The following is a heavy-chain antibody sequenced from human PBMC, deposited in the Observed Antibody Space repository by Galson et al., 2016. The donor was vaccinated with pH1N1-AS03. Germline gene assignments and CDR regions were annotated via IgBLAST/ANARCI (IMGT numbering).Heavy chain of an antibody. CDR3: AKDRSSRNVLGAYDY. D-gene: IGHD3-10*02. Sequence: SLRLSCAASGFTFSNYGMSWVRQAPGKGLEWVSDISRGNTYHADSVKGRFTISRDDSKNTLYLQMNSLRAEDTAVYYCAKDRSSRNVLGAYDYWGQGTLVTVSS. CDR1: GFTFSNYG. J-gene: IGHJ4*02. CDR2: ISRGNT. V-gene: IGHV3-53*01.